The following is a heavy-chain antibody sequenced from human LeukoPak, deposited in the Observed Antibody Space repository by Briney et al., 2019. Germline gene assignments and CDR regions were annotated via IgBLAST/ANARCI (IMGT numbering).Heavy chain of an antibody. D-gene: IGHD3-22*01. CDR1: GGFISSYY. V-gene: IGHV4-59*01. Sequence: PSETLSLTCNVSGGFISSYYWTWTRQPPGKGLEWVGYMYSSGSTDYNPSLKSRVTISLDTSKRQISLKLTSVTAADTAVYYCVRGMGERSGYFAYWGQGTLVTVSS. J-gene: IGHJ4*02. CDR2: MYSSGST. CDR3: VRGMGERSGYFAY.